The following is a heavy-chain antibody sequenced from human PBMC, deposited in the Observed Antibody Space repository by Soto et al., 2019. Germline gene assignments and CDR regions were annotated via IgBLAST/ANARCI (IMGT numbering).Heavy chain of an antibody. D-gene: IGHD3-10*01. CDR1: GGSFSGYY. Sequence: PSETLSLTCAVYGGSFSGYYWSWIRQPPGKGLEWIGEINHSGSTNYNPSLKSRVTISVDTSKNQFSLKLSTVTAADTAVYYCARGPLIYPRWLGEPPSYYYYGMDVWGQGTTVTVSS. CDR3: ARGPLIYPRWLGEPPSYYYYGMDV. J-gene: IGHJ6*02. V-gene: IGHV4-34*01. CDR2: INHSGST.